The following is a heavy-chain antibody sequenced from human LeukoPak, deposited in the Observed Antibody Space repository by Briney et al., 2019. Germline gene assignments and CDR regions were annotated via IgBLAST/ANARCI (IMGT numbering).Heavy chain of an antibody. CDR2: ISSDGSTK. V-gene: IGHV3-30*18. Sequence: GGSLRLSCAASGFTFSSYAIHWVRQAPGKGLEWVAVISSDGSTKYYADSVKGRFTISRDNSKNTLYLQMNSLRAEDTAVYYCAKDVSPETGDAFEIWGQGTMVTVSS. J-gene: IGHJ3*02. CDR3: AKDVSPETGDAFEI. D-gene: IGHD1-14*01. CDR1: GFTFSSYA.